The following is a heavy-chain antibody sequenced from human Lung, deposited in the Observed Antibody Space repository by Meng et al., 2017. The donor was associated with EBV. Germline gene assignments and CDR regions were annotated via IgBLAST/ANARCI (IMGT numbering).Heavy chain of an antibody. CDR1: GGSIIRGCHY. J-gene: IGHJ4*02. D-gene: IGHD5-18*01. Sequence: VQLQVSARGLVKPSPPPALTCPLSGGSIIRGCHYWSWIRQHPGKSLEWIGYIYYSGSTYYNPSLKSLVSISVDTSNNQFSLKLSSVTAADTAVYYCARAVDTGYFDYWGQGTLVTVSS. V-gene: IGHV4-31*01. CDR3: ARAVDTGYFDY. CDR2: IYYSGST.